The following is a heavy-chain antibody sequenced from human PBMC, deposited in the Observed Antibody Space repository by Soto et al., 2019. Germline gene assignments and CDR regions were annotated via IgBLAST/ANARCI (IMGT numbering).Heavy chain of an antibody. D-gene: IGHD3-3*01. V-gene: IGHV4-30-4*01. CDR2: IYYSGST. Sequence: SETLSLTCTVSGGSISSGDYYWSWIRQPPGKGLEWIGYIYYSGSTYYNPSLKSRVIISVDTSNNQFSLKLSSVTAADTAVYYCARDNILGILYGGMDVWGQGTTVTVSS. CDR1: GGSISSGDYY. J-gene: IGHJ6*02. CDR3: ARDNILGILYGGMDV.